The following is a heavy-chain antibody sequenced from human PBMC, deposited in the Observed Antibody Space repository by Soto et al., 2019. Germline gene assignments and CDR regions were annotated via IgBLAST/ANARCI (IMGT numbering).Heavy chain of an antibody. V-gene: IGHV5-51*01. CDR3: ARGGRLGDAFDI. J-gene: IGHJ3*02. Sequence: GEPLKNSCSVSEDSITSYWIGCVLQMPGKGLEWMGIIYPGDSDTRYSPSFQGQVTISADKSISTAYLQWSSLKASDTAMYYCARGGRLGDAFDIWGQGTMVTVSS. CDR2: IYPGDSDT. CDR1: EDSITSYW. D-gene: IGHD2-15*01.